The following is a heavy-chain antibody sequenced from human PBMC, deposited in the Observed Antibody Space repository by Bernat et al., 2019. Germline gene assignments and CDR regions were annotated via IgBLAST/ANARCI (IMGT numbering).Heavy chain of an antibody. D-gene: IGHD2-15*01. CDR1: GFTFSSSY. Sequence: EVQFVESGGGLVQPGGSLRLSCLVSGFTFSSSYMHWVRQAAGKGPEYISSISGNGDITYYADSVKGRFTVSRDNSKNTLHLQMSSLRTEDMAVYYCARSKCSGGSCYYYDGMDVWGQGTTVTVSS. J-gene: IGHJ6*02. CDR2: ISGNGDIT. CDR3: ARSKCSGGSCYYYDGMDV. V-gene: IGHV3-64D*06.